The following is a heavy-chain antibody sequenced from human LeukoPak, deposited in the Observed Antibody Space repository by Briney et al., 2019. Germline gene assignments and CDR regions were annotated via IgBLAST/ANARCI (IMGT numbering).Heavy chain of an antibody. CDR1: GFTFSSYA. V-gene: IGHV3-23*01. J-gene: IGHJ4*02. Sequence: PGGSLRLSCAASGFTFSSYAMSWVRQAPGKGLDGVSAISGSGGSTYYADSVKGRFTISRDNSKNTLYLQMNSLRAEDTAVYYCAKGGTYGDSPLYFDYWGQGTLVTVSS. CDR3: AKGGTYGDSPLYFDY. CDR2: ISGSGGST. D-gene: IGHD4-17*01.